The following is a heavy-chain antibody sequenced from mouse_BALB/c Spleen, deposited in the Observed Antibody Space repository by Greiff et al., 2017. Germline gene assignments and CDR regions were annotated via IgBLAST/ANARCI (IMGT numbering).Heavy chain of an antibody. CDR1: GFTFSSFG. V-gene: IGHV5-17*02. Sequence: EVNLVESGGGLVQPGGSRKLSCAASGFTFSSFGMHWVRQAPEKGLEWVAYISSGSSTIYYPDTVKGRFTISRDNAKNTLYLQMSSLKSEDTAMYYCARQTGYFDYWGQGTTLTVSS. CDR2: ISSGSSTI. D-gene: IGHD4-1*01. J-gene: IGHJ2*01. CDR3: ARQTGYFDY.